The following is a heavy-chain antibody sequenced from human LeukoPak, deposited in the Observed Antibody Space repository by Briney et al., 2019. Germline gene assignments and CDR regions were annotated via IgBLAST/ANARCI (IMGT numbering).Heavy chain of an antibody. Sequence: SVKVSCKASGGTFSSYAISWVRQAPGQGLEWMGRIIPILGIANYAQKFQSRVTITADKSTSTAYMELGSLRSEDTAVYYCARAPELGIAAAGTSLDYWGQGTLVTVSS. J-gene: IGHJ4*02. CDR1: GGTFSSYA. CDR3: ARAPELGIAAAGTSLDY. D-gene: IGHD6-13*01. CDR2: IIPILGIA. V-gene: IGHV1-69*04.